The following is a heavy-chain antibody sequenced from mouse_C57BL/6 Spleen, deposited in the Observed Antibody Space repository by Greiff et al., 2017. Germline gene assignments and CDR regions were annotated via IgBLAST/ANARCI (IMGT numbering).Heavy chain of an antibody. CDR2: IDPSDSYT. V-gene: IGHV1-59*01. CDR1: GYTFTSYW. D-gene: IGHD6-1*01. CDR3: AVGGCYWYFDV. Sequence: QVQLQQPGAELVRPGTSVKLSCKASGYTFTSYWMHWVKQRPGQGLEWIGVIDPSDSYTNYNQKFKGKATLTVDTSSSTAYMQLSSLTSEDSAAYYCAVGGCYWYFDVWGTGTTVTVSS. J-gene: IGHJ1*03.